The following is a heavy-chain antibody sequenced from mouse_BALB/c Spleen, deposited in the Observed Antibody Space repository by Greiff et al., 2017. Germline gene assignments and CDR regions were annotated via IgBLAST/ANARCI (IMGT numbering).Heavy chain of an antibody. CDR3: ARGPVNYGSSYDGAMDY. J-gene: IGHJ4*01. CDR1: GFTFSSYA. Sequence: EVKLVESGGGLVKPGGSLKLSCAASGFTFSSYAMSWVRQTPEKRLEWVACISSGGSTYYPDSVKGRFTISSDNARNILYLQMSSRRSEDTARYSCARGPVNYGSSYDGAMDYWGQGTSVTVSS. V-gene: IGHV5-6-5*01. D-gene: IGHD1-1*01. CDR2: ISSGGST.